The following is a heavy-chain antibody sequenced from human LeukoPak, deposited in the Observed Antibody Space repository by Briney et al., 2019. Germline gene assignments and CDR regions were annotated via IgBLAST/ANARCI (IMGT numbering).Heavy chain of an antibody. J-gene: IGHJ6*03. D-gene: IGHD5-18*01. CDR2: IDPNSGGT. CDR3: ARDQRGYSYGKYYYYYMDV. Sequence: WASVKVSSKASGYTFTGYYMHWVRQAPGQGLEWMGWIDPNSGGTNYAQKFQGRVTMTRDTSISTAYMELSRLRSDDTAVYYCARDQRGYSYGKYYYYYMDVWGKGTTVTISS. CDR1: GYTFTGYY. V-gene: IGHV1-2*02.